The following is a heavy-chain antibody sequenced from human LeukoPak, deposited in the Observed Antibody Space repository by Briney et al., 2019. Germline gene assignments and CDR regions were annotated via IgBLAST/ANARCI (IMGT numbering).Heavy chain of an antibody. CDR1: GYTFTRYY. Sequence: ASVKGSCKASGYTFTRYYMHWLRQAPGQGLEWMGIINPSGGDTTYAQKFQGRVTMTRDMSTSTVYMELSSLISEDTAVYYCARGDREDYDFWSGHPQPMDVWGKGTTVTVSS. J-gene: IGHJ6*03. CDR2: INPSGGDT. V-gene: IGHV1-46*01. CDR3: ARGDREDYDFWSGHPQPMDV. D-gene: IGHD3-3*01.